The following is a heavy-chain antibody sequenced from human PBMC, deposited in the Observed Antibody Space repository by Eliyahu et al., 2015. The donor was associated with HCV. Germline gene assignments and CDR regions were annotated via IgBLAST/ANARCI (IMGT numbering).Heavy chain of an antibody. CDR3: ARAGGGSSGYTIDY. J-gene: IGHJ4*02. V-gene: IGHV3-21*01. Sequence: EVQLVESGGGLVKPGGSLRLSCAASGFTFXSYSMNWVRQAPGKGLEWVSSISSSSSYIYYADSVKGRFTISRDNAKNSLYLQMNSLRAEDTAVYYCARAGGGSSGYTIDYWGQGTLVTVSS. D-gene: IGHD3-22*01. CDR1: GFTFXSYS. CDR2: ISSSSSYI.